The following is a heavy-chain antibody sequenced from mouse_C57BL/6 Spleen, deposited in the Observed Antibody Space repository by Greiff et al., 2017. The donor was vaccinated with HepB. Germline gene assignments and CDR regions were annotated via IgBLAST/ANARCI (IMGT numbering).Heavy chain of an antibody. J-gene: IGHJ3*01. CDR3: ARSGYYGSSSTGTWFAY. CDR2: IYPGSGST. D-gene: IGHD1-1*01. V-gene: IGHV1-55*01. Sequence: VQLQQPGAELVKPGASVKMSCKASGYTFTSYWITWVKQRPGQGLEWIGDIYPGSGSTNYNEKFKSKATLTVDTSSSTAYMQLSSLTSEDSAVYYCARSGYYGSSSTGTWFAYWGQGTLVTVSA. CDR1: GYTFTSYW.